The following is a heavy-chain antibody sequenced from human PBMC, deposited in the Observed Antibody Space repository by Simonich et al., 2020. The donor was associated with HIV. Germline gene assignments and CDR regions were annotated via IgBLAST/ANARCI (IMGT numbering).Heavy chain of an antibody. CDR3: ARHLYLGSGSYYPYYYYYYMDV. CDR2: ISYSGST. V-gene: IGHV4-39*01. D-gene: IGHD3-10*01. Sequence: QLQLQESGPGLVKPSETLSLTCTVYGGSFSNYYWSWIRQPPGKGLEWIGSISYSGSTYYNPSLKSRVTISVDTSKNQFSLKLSSVTAADTAVYYCARHLYLGSGSYYPYYYYYYMDVWGKGTTVTVSS. J-gene: IGHJ6*03. CDR1: GGSFSNYY.